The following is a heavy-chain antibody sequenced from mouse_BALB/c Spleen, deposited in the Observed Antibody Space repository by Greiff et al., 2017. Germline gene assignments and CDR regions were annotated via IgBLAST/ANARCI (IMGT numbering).Heavy chain of an antibody. V-gene: IGHV1S41*01. Sequence: DLVKPGASVKLSCKASGYTFTSYWINWIKQRPGQGLEWIGRIAPGSGSTYYNEMFKGKATLTVDTSSSTAYIQLSSLSSEDSAVYFWASEPTMITGGTWFDYWGQGTTLTVSS. CDR1: GYTFTSYW. J-gene: IGHJ2*01. CDR2: IAPGSGST. CDR3: ASEPTMITGGTWFDY. D-gene: IGHD2-4*01.